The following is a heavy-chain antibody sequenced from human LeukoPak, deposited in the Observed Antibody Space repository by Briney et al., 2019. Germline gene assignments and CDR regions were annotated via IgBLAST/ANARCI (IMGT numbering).Heavy chain of an antibody. Sequence: EASVKVSCKASGYTFTSYYMRWVRQAPGQGLEWMGIINPSGGSTSYAQKFQGRVTMTRDMSTSTVYMELSSLRSEDTAVYYCAREENYYDSSGNYVNRETAEYFQHWGQGTLVTVSS. J-gene: IGHJ1*01. CDR3: AREENYYDSSGNYVNRETAEYFQH. CDR2: INPSGGST. D-gene: IGHD3-22*01. CDR1: GYTFTSYY. V-gene: IGHV1-46*01.